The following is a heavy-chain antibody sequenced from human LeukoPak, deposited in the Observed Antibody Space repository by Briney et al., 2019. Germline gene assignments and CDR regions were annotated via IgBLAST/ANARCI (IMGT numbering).Heavy chain of an antibody. J-gene: IGHJ5*02. D-gene: IGHD3-22*01. CDR3: ARSYYYDSSGYYYVSWFDP. Sequence: GASVKVSCKASGGTFSSYAISWVRQAPGQGLEWMGGIIPIFGTANYAQEFQGRVTITADESTSTAYMELSSLRSEDMAVYYCARSYYYDSSGYYYVSWFDPWGQGTLVTVSS. V-gene: IGHV1-69*13. CDR1: GGTFSSYA. CDR2: IIPIFGTA.